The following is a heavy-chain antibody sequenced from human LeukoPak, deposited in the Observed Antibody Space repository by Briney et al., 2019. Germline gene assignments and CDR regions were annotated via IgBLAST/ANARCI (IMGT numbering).Heavy chain of an antibody. D-gene: IGHD5-12*01. CDR1: GFTFSGYT. Sequence: GGSLRLSCVASGFTFSGYTMNWVRQAPGKGLEWISYISSGGTTIYEADSVKGRFTISRDNAKNSLYLHMSSLRADDTAVYCCARSFGYGGYVSFDFWGQGTLVTVSS. CDR2: ISSGGTTI. V-gene: IGHV3-48*04. CDR3: ARSFGYGGYVSFDF. J-gene: IGHJ4*02.